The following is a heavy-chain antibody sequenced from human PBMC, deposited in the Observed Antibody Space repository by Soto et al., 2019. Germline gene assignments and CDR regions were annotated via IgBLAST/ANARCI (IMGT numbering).Heavy chain of an antibody. J-gene: IGHJ4*02. CDR2: IIPILGIA. Sequence: QVQLVQSGAEVKKPGSSVKVSCKASGGTFSSYTISWVRQAPGQGLEWMGRIIPILGIANYAQKFQGRGTITADKATSTGYMERSSRRAEDTAVYYCARDRRIVGGRVGTHYFDYWGEGTLVTVSS. V-gene: IGHV1-69*08. CDR1: GGTFSSYT. CDR3: ARDRRIVGGRVGTHYFDY. D-gene: IGHD1-26*01.